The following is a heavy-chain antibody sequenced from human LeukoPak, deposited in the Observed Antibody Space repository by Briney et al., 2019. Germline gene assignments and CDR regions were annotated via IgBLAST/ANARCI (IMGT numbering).Heavy chain of an antibody. CDR1: GYTFTGYY. Sequence: ASVKVSCKASGYTFTGYYIHWVRQAPGQGLEWMGRINPNSGGTNYAQKFQGRVTMTRDTSISTAYMELSRLRSDDTAVYYCATDTILAPGSDDYWGQGTLVTVSS. V-gene: IGHV1-2*06. CDR3: ATDTILAPGSDDY. J-gene: IGHJ4*02. CDR2: INPNSGGT. D-gene: IGHD3-3*01.